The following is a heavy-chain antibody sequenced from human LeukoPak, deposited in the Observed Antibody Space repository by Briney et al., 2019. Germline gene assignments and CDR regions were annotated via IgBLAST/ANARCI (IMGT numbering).Heavy chain of an antibody. D-gene: IGHD5-12*01. CDR2: IYYSGST. J-gene: IGHJ4*02. Sequence: PSETLSLTCTVSGGSISSYYWSWIRQPPGKGLEWIGYIYYSGSTNYNPSLKSRVTISVDTSKNQFSLKLSSVTAADTAVYYCARAANSGYDTTYDYWGQGTLVTVSS. V-gene: IGHV4-59*01. CDR1: GGSISSYY. CDR3: ARAANSGYDTTYDY.